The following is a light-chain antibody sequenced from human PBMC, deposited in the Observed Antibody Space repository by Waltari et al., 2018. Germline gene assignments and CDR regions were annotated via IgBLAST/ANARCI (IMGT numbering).Light chain of an antibody. CDR2: DVN. CDR3: CSYAGSAISV. J-gene: IGLJ3*02. V-gene: IGLV2-23*02. CDR1: SSDVGSYNL. Sequence: QSALTQTATVSGCPGQSITISCTGTSSDVGSYNLLSWYQQHPGKAPTLIIYDVNKRPSGVSNRFSGSKSGNTASLTISGLQAADEADYYCCSYAGSAISVFGGGTRLTVL.